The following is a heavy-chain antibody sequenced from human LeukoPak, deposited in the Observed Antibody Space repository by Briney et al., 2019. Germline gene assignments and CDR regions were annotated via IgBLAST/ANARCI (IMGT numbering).Heavy chain of an antibody. CDR3: VRGRQGSSSTEFDY. J-gene: IGHJ4*02. D-gene: IGHD6-6*01. V-gene: IGHV3-7*01. Sequence: GGFLRLSCAASGFTFNRYWMSWVRQAPGEGLQWVANVNEDGGEKYYVDSVKGRFTMSRDNAKSSLYLQMNSLRDEDTAVYYCVRGRQGSSSTEFDYWGQGTLVTVSS. CDR2: VNEDGGEK. CDR1: GFTFNRYW.